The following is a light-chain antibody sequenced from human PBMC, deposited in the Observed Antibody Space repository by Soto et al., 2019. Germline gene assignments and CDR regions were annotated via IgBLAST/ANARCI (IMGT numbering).Light chain of an antibody. CDR2: GAS. V-gene: IGKV3-15*01. Sequence: EIVMPQSPATLSVSPGERATLSCRASQSVSTSLAWYQQKPGQAPRLLISGASTRATGVPARFSGSGSETEFTLTISSLQSEDFAVYYCQQYNNWWTFGQGTKGEL. CDR1: QSVSTS. CDR3: QQYNNWWT. J-gene: IGKJ1*01.